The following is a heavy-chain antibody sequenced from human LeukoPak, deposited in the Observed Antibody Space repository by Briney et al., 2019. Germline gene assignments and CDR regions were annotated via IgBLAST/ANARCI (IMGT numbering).Heavy chain of an antibody. D-gene: IGHD3-22*01. CDR1: GYTFTDYS. V-gene: IGHV7-4-1*02. Sequence: ASVKVSCKASGYTFTDYSVNWVRQAPGQGLEWMGWINTYTGNPMYAQGFTGRFVFSLDTSVSTAYLQISSLKAEDTAVYYCARGRSYYDSSGYYYFDYWGQGTLVTVSS. J-gene: IGHJ4*02. CDR3: ARGRSYYDSSGYYYFDY. CDR2: INTYTGNP.